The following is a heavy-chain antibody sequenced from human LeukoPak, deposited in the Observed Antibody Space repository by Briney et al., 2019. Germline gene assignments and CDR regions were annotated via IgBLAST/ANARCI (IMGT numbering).Heavy chain of an antibody. CDR2: INHSGST. CDR3: ARGDRSLDY. V-gene: IGHV4-34*01. J-gene: IGHJ4*02. CDR1: GGSFSGYY. Sequence: PSETLSLTCAAYGGSFSGYYWSWIRQPPGKGLEWIGEINHSGSTNYNPSLKSRVTISVDTSKNQFSLKLSSVTAADTAVYYCARGDRSLDYWGQGTLVTVSS.